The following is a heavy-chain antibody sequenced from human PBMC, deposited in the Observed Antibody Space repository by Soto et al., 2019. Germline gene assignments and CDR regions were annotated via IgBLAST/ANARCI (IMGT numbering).Heavy chain of an antibody. J-gene: IGHJ4*02. CDR2: IWFDGSKK. CDR3: ARDLNTGYIDY. D-gene: IGHD5-12*01. CDR1: GFTFGRSG. Sequence: QVQMVESGGGVVQPGTSLRLSCVASGFTFGRSGMHWVRQAPGGALEWVAIIWFDGSKKYYADSVKGRLTVSIDNSKNTLYLQMDRLRGDDTAVYYCARDLNTGYIDYWGQGTLVTVSS. V-gene: IGHV3-33*01.